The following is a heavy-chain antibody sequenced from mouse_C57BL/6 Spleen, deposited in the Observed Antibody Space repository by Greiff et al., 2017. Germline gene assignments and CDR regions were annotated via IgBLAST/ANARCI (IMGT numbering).Heavy chain of an antibody. Sequence: VQLQQSAPELVKPGASVKIPCKASGYTFTDYNMDWVKQSHGKSLEWIGDINPNNGGTIYNQKFKGKATLTVDKSSSTAYMELRSLTSEDTAVYYCARRRYYGPYYAMDYWGQGTSVTVSS. CDR3: ARRRYYGPYYAMDY. D-gene: IGHD2-1*01. V-gene: IGHV1-18*01. J-gene: IGHJ4*01. CDR1: GYTFTDYN. CDR2: INPNNGGT.